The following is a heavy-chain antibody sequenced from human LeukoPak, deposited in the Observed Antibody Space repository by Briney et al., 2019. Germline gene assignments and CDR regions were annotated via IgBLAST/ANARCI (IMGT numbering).Heavy chain of an antibody. J-gene: IGHJ4*02. CDR3: AREYYDILTGYSRRFDY. D-gene: IGHD3-9*01. CDR1: GFTFSSYE. CDR2: ISSSGSTI. Sequence: GGSLRLSCAASGFTFSSYEMNWVRQAPGKGLEWVSYISSSGSTIYYADSVKGRFTISRDNAKNSLYLQMNSLRAEDTAVYYCAREYYDILTGYSRRFDYWGQGTLVTVSS. V-gene: IGHV3-48*03.